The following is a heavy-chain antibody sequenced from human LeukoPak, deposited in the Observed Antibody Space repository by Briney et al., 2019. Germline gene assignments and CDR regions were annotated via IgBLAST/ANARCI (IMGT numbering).Heavy chain of an antibody. CDR3: ARDPRNVGLAP. CDR2: NNGDGSTT. J-gene: IGHJ5*02. V-gene: IGHV3-74*01. D-gene: IGHD2-15*01. CDR1: GFILSGYW. Sequence: GGSLRLSCVASGFILSGYWMYWVRQAPGKGLMYISRNNGDGSTTNYADVVKGRFTMSRDNVKNTLYLQMNSLRVEDAAVYYCARDPRNVGLAPWGQGTLVTVSS.